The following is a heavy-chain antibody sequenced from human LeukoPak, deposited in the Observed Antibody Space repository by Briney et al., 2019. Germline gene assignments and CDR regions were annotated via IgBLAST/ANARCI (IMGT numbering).Heavy chain of an antibody. Sequence: PSETLFLTCTVSGGSISNYYWGWIRQPPGEGLEWIGSIYYSGSTYYNSSLQSRVTISVHMSNNQFALKLSSVTAADTAVYYCARQDYGGNSGFDYWGQGTLVTVSS. CDR3: ARQDYGGNSGFDY. V-gene: IGHV4-39*06. CDR1: GGSISNYY. J-gene: IGHJ4*02. D-gene: IGHD4-23*01. CDR2: IYYSGST.